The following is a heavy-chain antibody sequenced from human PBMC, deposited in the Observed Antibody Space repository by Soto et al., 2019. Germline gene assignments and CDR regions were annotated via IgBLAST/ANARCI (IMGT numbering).Heavy chain of an antibody. CDR2: ISYDGSNK. CDR1: GFTFSSYA. D-gene: IGHD3-22*01. J-gene: IGHJ6*02. Sequence: QVQLVESGGGVVQPGRSLRLSCAASGFTFSSYAMHWVRQAPGKGLEWVAVISYDGSNKYYADSVKGRFTISREDSKNPLYVQMNSLSGEDTAVDYCARRITYYYDSIGYSVYYYYGMAVWGQGATVTVSS. CDR3: ARRITYYYDSIGYSVYYYYGMAV. V-gene: IGHV3-30-3*01.